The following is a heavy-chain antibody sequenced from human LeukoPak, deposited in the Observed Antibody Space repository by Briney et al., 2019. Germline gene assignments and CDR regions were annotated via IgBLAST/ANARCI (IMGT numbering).Heavy chain of an antibody. Sequence: SETLSLTCTVSGGSISSSSYYWGWIRQPPGKGLEWIGSIYYSGSTYYNPSLKSRVTISVDTSKNQFSLKLSSVTAADTAVYYCARRYYDSSGYLEYYFDYWGQGTLVTVSS. V-gene: IGHV4-39*01. J-gene: IGHJ4*02. CDR3: ARRYYDSSGYLEYYFDY. CDR2: IYYSGST. D-gene: IGHD3-22*01. CDR1: GGSISSSSYY.